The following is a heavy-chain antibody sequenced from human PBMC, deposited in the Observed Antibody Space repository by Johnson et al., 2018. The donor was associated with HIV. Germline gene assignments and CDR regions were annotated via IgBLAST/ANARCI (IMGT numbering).Heavy chain of an antibody. D-gene: IGHD6-19*01. V-gene: IGHV3-64*01. Sequence: VQLVESGGGLVQPGGSLRLSCADSGFTFSTYAMHWVRQAPGKGLEYVSGVSSNGGKTYYANSVKGRFTISRDNSKNTLYLQMGSLRTEDMAVDHCAKDRRQWRVDALNLWGQGTMVTVSS. CDR3: AKDRRQWRVDALNL. CDR2: VSSNGGKT. CDR1: GFTFSTYA. J-gene: IGHJ3*01.